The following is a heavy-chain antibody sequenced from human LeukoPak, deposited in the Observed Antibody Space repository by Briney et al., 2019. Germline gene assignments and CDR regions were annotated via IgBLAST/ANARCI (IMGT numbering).Heavy chain of an antibody. CDR3: AKDAPIAAAGLTSFDY. J-gene: IGHJ4*02. V-gene: IGHV3-23*01. D-gene: IGHD6-13*01. Sequence: GGSLRLYCAASGFTFSSYAMSWVRQAPGKGLEWVSAISGSGGSTYYADSVKGRFTISRDNSKNTLYLQMNSLRAEDTAVYYCAKDAPIAAAGLTSFDYWGQGTLVTVSS. CDR2: ISGSGGST. CDR1: GFTFSSYA.